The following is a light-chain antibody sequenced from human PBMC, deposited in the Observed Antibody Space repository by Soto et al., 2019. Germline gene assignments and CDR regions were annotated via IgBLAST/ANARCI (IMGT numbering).Light chain of an antibody. CDR3: HQSHNWYT. V-gene: IGKV3-15*01. J-gene: IGKJ2*01. Sequence: EVVLTQSPATLSVSPGERATLSCRASQSVDTHLHWYQQKPGQAPRLLIYGASTRATGIPARFSGSGSGTEFTLTINSLQSEDFAVYYCHQSHNWYTFGQGTEVEIK. CDR2: GAS. CDR1: QSVDTH.